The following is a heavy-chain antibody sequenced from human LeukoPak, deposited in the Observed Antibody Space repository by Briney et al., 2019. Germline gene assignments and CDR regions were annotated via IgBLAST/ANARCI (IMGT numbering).Heavy chain of an antibody. V-gene: IGHV3-66*01. D-gene: IGHD6-19*01. CDR3: SRASRWLAFDN. J-gene: IGHJ4*02. CDR2: IYNGDNT. Sequence: RGSLRLSCVASRFTATINHMNWVRHTPGEGLESVSVIYNGDNTYYADSVQGRFTISKDNSKNTLYLQMNSLRPEDTAVYFCSRASRWLAFDNWGQGTLVTVSS. CDR1: RFTATINH.